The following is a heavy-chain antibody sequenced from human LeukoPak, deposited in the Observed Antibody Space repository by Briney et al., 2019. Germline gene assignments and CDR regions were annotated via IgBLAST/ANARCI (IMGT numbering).Heavy chain of an antibody. CDR1: GFTFSSHW. CDR3: VKPYYYSSGSLS. V-gene: IGHV3-7*01. CDR2: INQDETEK. Sequence: GGSLRLSCGASGFTFSSHWMSWVRQAPGKGLEWVATINQDETEKYYVDSVTGRFTISRDNAKNSLYLQMNRLRADDTAVYYCVKPYYYSSGSLSWGQGTLVTVSS. D-gene: IGHD3-10*01. J-gene: IGHJ4*02.